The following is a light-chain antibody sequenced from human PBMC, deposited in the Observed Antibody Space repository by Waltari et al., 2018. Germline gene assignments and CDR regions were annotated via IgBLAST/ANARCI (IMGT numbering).Light chain of an antibody. J-gene: IGLJ3*02. V-gene: IGLV4-69*01. CDR3: QTGGHGTWV. CDR2: VNSEGSH. CDR1: SGHSSNV. Sequence: QLVLTQSPSVSASLGASVKLTCTLSSGHSSNVIAWLQQQPEKGPRYLMKVNSEGSHSKGDKVPDRFSGSSSGAEHFLTISSLQSEDEADYYCQTGGHGTWVFGGGTELTVL.